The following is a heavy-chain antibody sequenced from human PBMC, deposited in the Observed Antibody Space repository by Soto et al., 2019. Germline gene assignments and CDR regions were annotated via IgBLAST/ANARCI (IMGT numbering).Heavy chain of an antibody. J-gene: IGHJ4*02. CDR1: GYTFTIYA. V-gene: IGHV1-3*01. CDR3: ARRGYSRSSIDY. CDR2: INAGNGNT. Sequence: ASVKVSCKASGYTFTIYAMHWVRQAPGQRLEWMGWINAGNGNTKYSQKFQGRVTITRDTSASTAYMELSSLRSEDTAVYYCARRGYSRSSIDYWGQGTLVTVSS. D-gene: IGHD6-6*01.